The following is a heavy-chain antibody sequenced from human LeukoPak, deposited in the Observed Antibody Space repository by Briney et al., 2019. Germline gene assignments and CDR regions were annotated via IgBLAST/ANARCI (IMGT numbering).Heavy chain of an antibody. V-gene: IGHV3-23*01. CDR1: GFTFSYYD. CDR3: AKDGCSGGSCYGPLYYYYYGMDV. D-gene: IGHD2-15*01. J-gene: IGHJ6*02. CDR2: ITLSGGST. Sequence: GGSLRLSCAASGFTFSYYDMSWVRQAPGKGLEWVASITLSGGSTFYADSVKGRFTISRDNSKNTLYLQMNSLRAEDTAVYYCAKDGCSGGSCYGPLYYYYYGMDVWGQGTTVTVSS.